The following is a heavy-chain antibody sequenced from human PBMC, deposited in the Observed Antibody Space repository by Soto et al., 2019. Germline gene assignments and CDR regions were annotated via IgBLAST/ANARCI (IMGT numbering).Heavy chain of an antibody. J-gene: IGHJ4*02. CDR2: ISSSSSYI. D-gene: IGHD2-2*01. CDR1: GFTFSSYS. Sequence: EVQLVESGGGLVKPGGSLRLSCAASGFTFSSYSMNWVRQAPGKGLEWVSSISSSSSYIYYADSVKGRFTISRDNAKNSLSLQMNSLRAEDTAVYYCASVGVYCSSTSCYVGGFDYWGQGTLVTVSS. CDR3: ASVGVYCSSTSCYVGGFDY. V-gene: IGHV3-21*01.